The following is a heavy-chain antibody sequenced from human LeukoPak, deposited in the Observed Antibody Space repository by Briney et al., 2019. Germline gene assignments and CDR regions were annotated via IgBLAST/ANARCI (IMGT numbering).Heavy chain of an antibody. CDR2: ISSISTI. V-gene: IGHV3-48*01. Sequence: GALRLSCAASGFMFSSYSMNWVRQAPGKGLEWISYISSISTIYYADSVKGRFTISRDNAKNSLYLQMNSLRAEDTAVYYCARDVASGWYGDFDYWGQGTQVTVSS. CDR3: ARDVASGWYGDFDY. J-gene: IGHJ4*02. D-gene: IGHD6-19*01. CDR1: GFMFSSYS.